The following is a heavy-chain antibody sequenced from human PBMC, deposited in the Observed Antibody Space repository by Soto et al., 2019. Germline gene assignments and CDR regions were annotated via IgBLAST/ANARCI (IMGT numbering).Heavy chain of an antibody. CDR1: GGTFSTYT. D-gene: IGHD1-26*01. V-gene: IGHV1-2*04. Sequence: ASVKVSCKASGGTFSTYTITWVRQAPGQGLEWMGRIIPIIGIINYAQKFQGWVTMTRDTSISTAYMELSRLRSDDTAVYYCARVGGSYPPVEAFDIWGQGTMVTVSS. CDR2: IIPIIGII. J-gene: IGHJ3*02. CDR3: ARVGGSYPPVEAFDI.